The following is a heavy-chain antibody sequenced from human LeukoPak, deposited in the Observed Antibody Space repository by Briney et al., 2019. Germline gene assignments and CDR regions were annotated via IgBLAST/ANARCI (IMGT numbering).Heavy chain of an antibody. Sequence: PSQTLSLTCAVSGGSISSGGYSWSWIRQPPGKGLEWIGYIYDSGSKYYNPSLKSRVTISVDKSKNQFSLNLSSVTAADTVVYYCARGVPAAVTNYFDYWGQGTLVTVSS. J-gene: IGHJ4*02. D-gene: IGHD2-2*01. CDR2: IYDSGSK. CDR3: ARGVPAAVTNYFDY. V-gene: IGHV4-30-2*01. CDR1: GGSISSGGYS.